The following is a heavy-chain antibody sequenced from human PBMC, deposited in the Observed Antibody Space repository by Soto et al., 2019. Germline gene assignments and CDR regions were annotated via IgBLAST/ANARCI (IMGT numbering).Heavy chain of an antibody. CDR2: ISYDGSNK. Sequence: QVQLVESGGGVVQPGRSLRLSCAASGFTFSSYGMHWVRQAPGKGLEWVAVISYDGSNKYYADSVKGRFTISRDNSKNTLYLKMNSLRAEETAVYYCAKEVRGCSGGSCYPWGVYYGMDVWGQGTTVTVSS. V-gene: IGHV3-30*18. J-gene: IGHJ6*02. CDR1: GFTFSSYG. CDR3: AKEVRGCSGGSCYPWGVYYGMDV. D-gene: IGHD2-15*01.